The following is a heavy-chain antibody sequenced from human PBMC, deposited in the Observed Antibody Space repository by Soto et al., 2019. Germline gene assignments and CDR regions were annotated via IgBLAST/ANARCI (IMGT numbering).Heavy chain of an antibody. CDR1: GDSVSSNSAA. D-gene: IGHD1-26*01. Sequence: KQSQTLSLTCAISGDSVSSNSAAWNWIRQSPSRVLEWLGRTYYRSKWYNDYAVSVKSRITINPDTSKNQFSLQLNSVTPEDTAVYYCARDSGIVGATDWFVPWGQGTLGTVSS. CDR3: ARDSGIVGATDWFVP. CDR2: TYYRSKWYN. V-gene: IGHV6-1*01. J-gene: IGHJ5*02.